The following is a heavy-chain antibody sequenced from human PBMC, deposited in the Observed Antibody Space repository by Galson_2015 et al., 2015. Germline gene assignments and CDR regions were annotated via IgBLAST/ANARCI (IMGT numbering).Heavy chain of an antibody. CDR3: ATYPSRWTGP. D-gene: IGHD3/OR15-3a*01. CDR1: GFTFSSYA. J-gene: IGHJ4*02. Sequence: SLRLSCAASGFTFSSYAMSWVRQAPGKGLEWVSVIYSGGSTYYADSVKGRFTISRDNSKNTLYLQMNSLRAEDTAVYYCATYPSRWTGPWGQGTLVTVSS. CDR2: IYSGGST. V-gene: IGHV3-53*01.